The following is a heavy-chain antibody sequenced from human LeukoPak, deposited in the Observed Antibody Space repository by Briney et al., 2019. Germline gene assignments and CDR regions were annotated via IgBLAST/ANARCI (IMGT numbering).Heavy chain of an antibody. J-gene: IGHJ6*03. Sequence: PSETLSLTCTVSGGSISSSSYYWGRIRQPPGKGLEWIGSIYYSGSTYYNPSLKSRVTISVDTSKNQFSLKLSSVTAADTAVYYCARVVPAAIPSIDYYYYMDVWGKGTTVTVSS. CDR1: GGSISSSSYY. D-gene: IGHD2-2*01. CDR2: IYYSGST. CDR3: ARVVPAAIPSIDYYYYMDV. V-gene: IGHV4-39*07.